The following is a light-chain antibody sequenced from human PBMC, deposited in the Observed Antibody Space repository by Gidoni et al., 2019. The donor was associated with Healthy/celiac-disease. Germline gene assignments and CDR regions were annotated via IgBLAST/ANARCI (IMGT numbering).Light chain of an antibody. J-gene: IGKJ1*01. CDR1: QSLLHSNGYNY. CDR2: LGS. Sequence: DIVMTQSPLSLPDDPGEPASISCRSSQSLLHSNGYNYLDWYLQKPGQSPQVLIYLGSNRASGVPDRFSGSGSGTDFTLKISRVEAEDVGVYYCMQALQTPRTFGQGTKVEIK. CDR3: MQALQTPRT. V-gene: IGKV2-28*01.